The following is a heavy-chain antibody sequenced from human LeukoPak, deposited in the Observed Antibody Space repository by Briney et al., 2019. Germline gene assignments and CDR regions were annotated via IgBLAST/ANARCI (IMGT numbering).Heavy chain of an antibody. D-gene: IGHD2-15*01. CDR2: IWYDGSIQ. V-gene: IGHV3-33*01. Sequence: PGGSLRLSCAASGFTCSSYGMHWVRQAPGKGLEWVAAIWYDGSIQYYADSVKGRFTISRDNSKNTLYLQMDSLRAEDTAVYYCARAGYCSGGSCYGSDYWGQGTLVSVSP. CDR1: GFTCSSYG. J-gene: IGHJ4*02. CDR3: ARAGYCSGGSCYGSDY.